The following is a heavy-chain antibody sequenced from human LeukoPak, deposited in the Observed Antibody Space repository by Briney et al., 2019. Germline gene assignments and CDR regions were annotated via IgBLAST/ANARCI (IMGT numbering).Heavy chain of an antibody. V-gene: IGHV4-34*01. Sequence: PSETLSLTCGVSGGSFSGSYWGWIRQPPGKGLEWIGEINLSGSTNYNSSLTSRVTISLDTSKNQFSLNLRSVTTADTAVYYCARVSISLFGVVTALFDSWGQGTLVAVSS. J-gene: IGHJ4*02. CDR2: INLSGST. CDR1: GGSFSGSY. D-gene: IGHD3-3*01. CDR3: ARVSISLFGVVTALFDS.